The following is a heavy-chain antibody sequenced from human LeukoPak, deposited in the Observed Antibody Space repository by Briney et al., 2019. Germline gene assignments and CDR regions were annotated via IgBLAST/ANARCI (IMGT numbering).Heavy chain of an antibody. J-gene: IGHJ3*02. CDR3: AKSSGPGYKSDGFDI. Sequence: GGSLRLSCAASGFTFSTYGMHWVRQAPGKGLEWVTHIRSDGSNKYYADSVKGRFTVSRDYSENTLYLQMNSLKAEDTAVYYCAKSSGPGYKSDGFDIWGQGTMVTVSS. D-gene: IGHD3-9*01. V-gene: IGHV3-30*02. CDR2: IRSDGSNK. CDR1: GFTFSTYG.